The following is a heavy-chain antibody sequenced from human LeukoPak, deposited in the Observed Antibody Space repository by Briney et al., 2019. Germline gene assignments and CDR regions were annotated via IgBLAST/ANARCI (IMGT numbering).Heavy chain of an antibody. J-gene: IGHJ6*02. CDR1: GFTFSTYW. V-gene: IGHV3-7*01. CDR2: IKEDESGK. Sequence: GGSLRLSCAASGFTFSTYWMSWVRQAPGQGLEWVANIKEDESGKYYVDSVKGRFTISRDNAKNSLYLQMSGLRVEDTAMYYCARVRTTWNYYGMDVWGQGTTVTVSS. D-gene: IGHD4-11*01. CDR3: ARVRTTWNYYGMDV.